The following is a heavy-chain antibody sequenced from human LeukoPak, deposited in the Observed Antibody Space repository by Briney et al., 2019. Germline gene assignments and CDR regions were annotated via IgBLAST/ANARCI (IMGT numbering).Heavy chain of an antibody. J-gene: IGHJ5*02. V-gene: IGHV4-39*02. CDR2: IYYSGST. CDR3: ARDYYMLRGLHCFDP. CDR1: GDSISSSSYY. D-gene: IGHD3-10*01. Sequence: WETLSLTCTVSGDSISSSSYYWGWIRQPPGKGLEWIGNIYYSGSTYYNPSLKSRGTISIDTSKKQFSLKLSSATAADTAVYYCARDYYMLRGLHCFDPWGQGTLVTVSS.